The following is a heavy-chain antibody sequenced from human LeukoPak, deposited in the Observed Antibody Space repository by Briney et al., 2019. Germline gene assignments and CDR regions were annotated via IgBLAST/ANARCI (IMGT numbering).Heavy chain of an antibody. V-gene: IGHV4-38-2*02. CDR2: IYHSGST. Sequence: PSETLSLTCTVSGYSISSGYYWGWIRQPPGKGLEWIGSIYHSGSTYYNPSLKSRVTISVDTSKNQFSLKLSSVTAADTAVYYCARGGSSGWYPAEYFQHWGQGTLVTVSS. D-gene: IGHD6-19*01. CDR1: GYSISSGYY. CDR3: ARGGSSGWYPAEYFQH. J-gene: IGHJ1*01.